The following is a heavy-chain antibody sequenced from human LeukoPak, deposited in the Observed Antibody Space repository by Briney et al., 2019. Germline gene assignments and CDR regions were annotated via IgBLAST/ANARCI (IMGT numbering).Heavy chain of an antibody. D-gene: IGHD4-17*01. J-gene: IGHJ5*02. Sequence: SETLSLTCAVSGGSISSGGYSWSWIRQPPGNGLEWIGYIYYSGSTYYNPSLKSRVTISVDTSKNQFSLKLSSVTAADTAVYYRAREAYGDYERWFDPWGQGTLVTVSS. V-gene: IGHV4-30-4*07. CDR1: GGSISSGGYS. CDR3: AREAYGDYERWFDP. CDR2: IYYSGST.